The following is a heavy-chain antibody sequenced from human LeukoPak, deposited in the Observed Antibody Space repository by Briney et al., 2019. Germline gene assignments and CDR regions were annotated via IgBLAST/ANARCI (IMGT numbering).Heavy chain of an antibody. CDR1: GGSISGGGYY. CDR3: ARDAQITVAGNSFDP. J-gene: IGHJ5*02. Sequence: SETLSLTCTVSGGSISGGGYYCSWVRQPPGNGLEWIGYIFDGGSTYYNPSRKSRVTISVDRSKNQFSLKLSSVTAAHTAVYYCARDAQITVAGNSFDPWGQRTLVTVSS. D-gene: IGHD6-19*01. V-gene: IGHV4-30-2*01. CDR2: IFDGGST.